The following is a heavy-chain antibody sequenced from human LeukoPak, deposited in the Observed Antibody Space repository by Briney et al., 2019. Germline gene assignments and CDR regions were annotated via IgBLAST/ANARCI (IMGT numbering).Heavy chain of an antibody. J-gene: IGHJ6*02. Sequence: ASVKVSCKASGYTFTSYGISWVRQAPGQGLEWMGWISAYNGNTNYAQKLQGRVTMTTDTSTSTAYMELRSLRSDDTAVYYCARDSLTIFGVVIIAPFNYHYYYGMDVWGQGTTVTVSS. CDR3: ARDSLTIFGVVIIAPFNYHYYYGMDV. CDR2: ISAYNGNT. D-gene: IGHD3-3*01. V-gene: IGHV1-18*01. CDR1: GYTFTSYG.